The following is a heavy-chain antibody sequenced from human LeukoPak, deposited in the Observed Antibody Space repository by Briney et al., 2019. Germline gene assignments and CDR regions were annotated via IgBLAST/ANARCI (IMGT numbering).Heavy chain of an antibody. V-gene: IGHV5-51*01. Sequence: GESLKISCKGSGYSFTSYWIGWVRQMPGKGLEWIGIIYPGDSDTRYSPSFQGQVTISADKSISTAYLQWSSLKASDTAMYYCASHYDILTGYPTLAFDIWGQGTMVTVSS. CDR1: GYSFTSYW. CDR2: IYPGDSDT. J-gene: IGHJ3*02. D-gene: IGHD3-9*01. CDR3: ASHYDILTGYPTLAFDI.